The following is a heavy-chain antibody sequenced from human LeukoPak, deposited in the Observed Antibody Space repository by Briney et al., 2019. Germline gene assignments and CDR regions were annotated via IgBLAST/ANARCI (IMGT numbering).Heavy chain of an antibody. Sequence: PGGSLRLSCAASGFTFSSYGMHWVRQAPGKGLEWVAFIRYDGSNKYYADSVKGRFTISRDNSKNTLYLQMNSLRAEDTAVYYCAKDAVLLWFGELAAYFDYWGQGTLVTVSS. CDR1: GFTFSSYG. V-gene: IGHV3-30*02. D-gene: IGHD3-10*01. J-gene: IGHJ4*02. CDR3: AKDAVLLWFGELAAYFDY. CDR2: IRYDGSNK.